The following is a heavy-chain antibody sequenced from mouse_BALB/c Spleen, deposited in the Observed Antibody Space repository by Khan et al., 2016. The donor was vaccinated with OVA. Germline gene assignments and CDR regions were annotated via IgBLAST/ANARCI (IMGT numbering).Heavy chain of an antibody. V-gene: IGHV3-2*02. J-gene: IGHJ4*01. CDR3: SRSLNYSFGYALDC. CDR2: ISSTGST. D-gene: IGHD2-12*01. CDR1: GYSITSDYA. Sequence: EVQLQESGPGLVKPSQSLSLTCTVTGYSITSDYAWNWIRQFPGNKLEWMGYISSTGSTSYNPSLKSRISITRNTSKNQFFLQLKSVTTEDTATSYCSRSLNYSFGYALDCWGRGTSVTVSS.